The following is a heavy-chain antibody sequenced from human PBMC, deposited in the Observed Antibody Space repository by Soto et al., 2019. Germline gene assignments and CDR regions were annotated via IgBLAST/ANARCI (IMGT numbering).Heavy chain of an antibody. CDR1: GRSINTFY. Sequence: PSETLSLTCTVPGRSINTFYWSWVRQPAGKGLEWIGRIFSSGSTSFNPSLESRVAMSVDTSKNHFSLNLSSVTAADMAVYYCAREGSYSAYNFAHGIQLWSFDFWGQGALVTVSS. V-gene: IGHV4-4*07. J-gene: IGHJ4*02. CDR3: AREGSYSAYNFAHGIQLWSFDF. D-gene: IGHD5-12*01. CDR2: IFSSGST.